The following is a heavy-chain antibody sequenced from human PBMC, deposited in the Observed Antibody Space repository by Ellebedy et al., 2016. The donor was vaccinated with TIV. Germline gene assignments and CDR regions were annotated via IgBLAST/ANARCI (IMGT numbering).Heavy chain of an antibody. V-gene: IGHV4-30-2*01. D-gene: IGHD3-22*01. Sequence: SQTLSLTXAVSGGSISRGGYSWSWIRQPPGKGLEWIGYIYHSGSTYYNPSLKSRVTISVDRSKNQFSLKLSSVTAADTAVYYCARTGGDDSSGYYSGWFDPWGQGTLVTVSS. J-gene: IGHJ5*02. CDR3: ARTGGDDSSGYYSGWFDP. CDR1: GGSISRGGYS. CDR2: IYHSGST.